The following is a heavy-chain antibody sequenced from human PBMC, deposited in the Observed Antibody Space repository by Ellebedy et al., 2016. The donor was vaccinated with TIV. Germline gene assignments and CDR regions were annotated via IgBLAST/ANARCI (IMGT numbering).Heavy chain of an antibody. V-gene: IGHV3-7*01. CDR1: GFTFSSYW. J-gene: IGHJ5*02. CDR2: IKEDGSEK. D-gene: IGHD6-19*01. Sequence: GESLKISXTASGFTFSSYWMSWVRQAPGKGLEWVANIKEDGSEKYYVDSVKGRFTISRDNAKNSLYLQMNSLRDEDTAVYYCASQDSSGWNWFDPWGQGTLVTVSS. CDR3: ASQDSSGWNWFDP.